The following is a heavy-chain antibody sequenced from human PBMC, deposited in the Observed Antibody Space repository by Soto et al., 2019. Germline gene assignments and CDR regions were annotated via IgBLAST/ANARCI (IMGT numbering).Heavy chain of an antibody. Sequence: PGGSLRLSCAASGFTFSSYGMHWVRQAPGKGLEWVAVISYDGSNKYYADSVKGRFTIPRDNSKNTLYLQMNSLRAEDTAVYYCAKDIVVVPAAPAHYYYGMDVWGQGTTVTVSS. CDR3: AKDIVVVPAAPAHYYYGMDV. J-gene: IGHJ6*02. V-gene: IGHV3-30*18. CDR2: ISYDGSNK. D-gene: IGHD2-2*01. CDR1: GFTFSSYG.